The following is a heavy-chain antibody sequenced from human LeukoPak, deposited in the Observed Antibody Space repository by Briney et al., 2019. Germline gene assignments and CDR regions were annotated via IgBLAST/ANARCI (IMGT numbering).Heavy chain of an antibody. CDR1: GFTFKNYA. Sequence: GSLRLSCTASGFTFKNYAMSWVRQAPGKGLEWVSGISGSGDNTYYADSVKGRFTISRDNSKNTLYLQMNSLRAEDTAVYYCAKEMTTGGYFDPWGQGTLVTVSS. CDR2: ISGSGDNT. D-gene: IGHD4-11*01. V-gene: IGHV3-23*01. J-gene: IGHJ5*02. CDR3: AKEMTTGGYFDP.